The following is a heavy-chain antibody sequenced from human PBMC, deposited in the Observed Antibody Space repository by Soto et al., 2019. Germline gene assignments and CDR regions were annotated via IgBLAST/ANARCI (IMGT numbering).Heavy chain of an antibody. D-gene: IGHD5-12*01. CDR2: IWYDGSNK. CDR3: ARVSMDIVATIWYYYYMDV. Sequence: PGGSLRLSCAASGFTFSSYGMHWVRQAPGKGLEWVAVIWYDGSNKYYADSVKGRFTISRDNSKNTLYLQMNSLRAEDTAVYYCARVSMDIVATIWYYYYMDVWGKGTTVTVSS. CDR1: GFTFSSYG. V-gene: IGHV3-33*01. J-gene: IGHJ6*03.